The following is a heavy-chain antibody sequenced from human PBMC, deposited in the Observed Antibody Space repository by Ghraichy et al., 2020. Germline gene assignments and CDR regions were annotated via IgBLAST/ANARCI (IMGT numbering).Heavy chain of an antibody. CDR1: GFTFSDYY. CDR2: ISSSGSTI. D-gene: IGHD6-6*01. J-gene: IGHJ6*02. V-gene: IGHV3-11*01. Sequence: GGSLRLSCAASGFTFSDYYMSWIRQAPGKGLEWVSYISSSGSTIYYADSVKGRFTISRDNAKNSLYLQMNSLRAEDTAVYYCARDRVGSSALYYYYYYGMDVWGQGTTVTVSS. CDR3: ARDRVGSSALYYYYYYGMDV.